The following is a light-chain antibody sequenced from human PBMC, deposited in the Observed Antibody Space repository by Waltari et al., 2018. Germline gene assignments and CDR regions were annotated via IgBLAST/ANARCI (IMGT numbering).Light chain of an antibody. V-gene: IGKV3-11*01. CDR3: QQRSTWPLT. Sequence: DIVLTQYPATPSLSPGVRATLTCRASQNVNNYLAWFQQKPGQTPSLLIYDVSTRATGIPSRFTGSGSRTDFTLSISSVEPEDVAVYYCQQRSTWPLTFGGGTQVEIK. CDR1: QNVNNY. CDR2: DVS. J-gene: IGKJ4*01.